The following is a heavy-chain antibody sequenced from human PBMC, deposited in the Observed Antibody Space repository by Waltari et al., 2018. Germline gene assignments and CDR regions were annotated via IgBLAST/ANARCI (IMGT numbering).Heavy chain of an antibody. V-gene: IGHV1-24*01. Sequence: QVQLVQSGSELKKPGASVKVYCQVSGYTLTEWSMHWVRQAPGKGLEWMGGFDPEAGDTIYAQKFQGRVTMTEDTSTDTAYMELTSLTSEDTAVYFCSTALSGNYLDSWGQGTLVTVSS. CDR3: STALSGNYLDS. CDR1: GYTLTEWS. CDR2: FDPEAGDT. D-gene: IGHD6-19*01. J-gene: IGHJ4*02.